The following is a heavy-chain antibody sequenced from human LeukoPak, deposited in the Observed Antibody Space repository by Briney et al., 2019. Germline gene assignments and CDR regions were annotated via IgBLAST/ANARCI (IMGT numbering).Heavy chain of an antibody. V-gene: IGHV3-30*18. CDR3: AKDMGRYCSSTSCYNYYYYGMDV. Sequence: GGSLRLSCAASGFTFSSYGMHWVRQAPGKGLEWVAVISYDGSNKYYADSVKGRFTISRDNSKNTLYLQMNSLRAEDTAVYYCAKDMGRYCSSTSCYNYYYYGMDVWGQGTTATVSS. J-gene: IGHJ6*02. CDR1: GFTFSSYG. CDR2: ISYDGSNK. D-gene: IGHD2-2*02.